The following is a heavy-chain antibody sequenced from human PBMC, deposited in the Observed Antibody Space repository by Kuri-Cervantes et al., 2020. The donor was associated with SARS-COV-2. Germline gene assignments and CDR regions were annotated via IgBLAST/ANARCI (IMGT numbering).Heavy chain of an antibody. CDR2: INHSGST. D-gene: IGHD1-26*01. CDR3: ARHQGVRWELPPYYYYYYMDV. J-gene: IGHJ6*03. Sequence: SETLSLTCAVYGGSFSGYYWSWIRQPPGKGLEWIGEINHSGSTNYSPSLKSRVTISVDTSKNQFSLKLSSVTAADTAVYYCARHQGVRWELPPYYYYYYMDVWGKGTTVTGSS. V-gene: IGHV4-34*01. CDR1: GGSFSGYY.